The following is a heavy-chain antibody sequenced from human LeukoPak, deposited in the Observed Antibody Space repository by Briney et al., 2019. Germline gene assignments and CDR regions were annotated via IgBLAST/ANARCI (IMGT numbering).Heavy chain of an antibody. CDR1: GFTFSSYA. J-gene: IGHJ4*02. V-gene: IGHV3-23*01. Sequence: GGSLRLSCAASGFTFSSYAMSWVRQAPGKGLEWVSAISGSGGSTYYADSVKGRFTISRDNSKNTLYLQMGSLRAEDMAVYYCARGGRGYSYGYSFDYWGQGTLVTVSS. CDR3: ARGGRGYSYGYSFDY. D-gene: IGHD5-18*01. CDR2: ISGSGGST.